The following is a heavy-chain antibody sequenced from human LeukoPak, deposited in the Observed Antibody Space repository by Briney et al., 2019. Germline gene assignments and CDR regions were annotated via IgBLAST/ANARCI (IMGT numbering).Heavy chain of an antibody. D-gene: IGHD7-27*01. CDR1: GFTFSNYG. CDR2: IQSHGSNE. V-gene: IGHV3-30*02. J-gene: IGHJ3*02. CDR3: AKTTGDNAFDI. Sequence: GGSLRLSCAASGFTFSNYGMHWVRQAPGKGLEWVTFIQSHGSNEYYVDSVKGRFTTSRDNPKNTLYLQMSSLRPEDTAVYYCAKTTGDNAFDIWGQGTLVTVSS.